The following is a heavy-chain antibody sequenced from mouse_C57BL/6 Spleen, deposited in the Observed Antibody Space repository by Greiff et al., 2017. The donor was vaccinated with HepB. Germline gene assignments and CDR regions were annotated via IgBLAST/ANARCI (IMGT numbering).Heavy chain of an antibody. D-gene: IGHD2-3*01. CDR1: GYTFTSYW. J-gene: IGHJ2*01. Sequence: QVQLQQSGAELVMPGASVKLSCKASGYTFTSYWMHWVKQRPGQGLEWIGEIDPSDSYTNYNQKFKDKSTLTVDKSSSTAYMQLSSLTSEDSAVYYCARYYDGYYEGLDYWGQGTTLTVSS. CDR3: ARYYDGYYEGLDY. CDR2: IDPSDSYT. V-gene: IGHV1-69*01.